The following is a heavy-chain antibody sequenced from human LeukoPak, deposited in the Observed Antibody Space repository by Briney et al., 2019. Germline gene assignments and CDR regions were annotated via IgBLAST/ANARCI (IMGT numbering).Heavy chain of an antibody. CDR2: IKQDGSEK. V-gene: IGHV3-7*01. Sequence: GGSLRLSCAASGFTFSSYWMSWVGQAPGKGREGVAKIKQDGSEKYYVDSVKGRFTMSRDNAKYSLYLQMDSLRAEDTAVYYCARYIVQDAFDIWGQGTMVTVSS. CDR3: ARYIVQDAFDI. J-gene: IGHJ3*02. CDR1: GFTFSSYW. D-gene: IGHD2/OR15-2a*01.